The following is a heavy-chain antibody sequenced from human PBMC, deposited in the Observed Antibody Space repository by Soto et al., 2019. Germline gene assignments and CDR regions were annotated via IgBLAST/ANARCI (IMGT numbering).Heavy chain of an antibody. CDR3: VRDRNIAAALDY. J-gene: IGHJ4*02. CDR1: GFTFSSYA. V-gene: IGHV3-30-3*01. D-gene: IGHD6-13*01. CDR2: ISYDGSNK. Sequence: QVQLVESGGGVVQPGRSLRLSCAASGFTFSSYAMHWVRQAPGKGLEWVAVISYDGSNKYYADSVKGRFTISRDNSKNTLYLQMNSLRAEDTAVYYCVRDRNIAAALDYWGQGTLVTVSS.